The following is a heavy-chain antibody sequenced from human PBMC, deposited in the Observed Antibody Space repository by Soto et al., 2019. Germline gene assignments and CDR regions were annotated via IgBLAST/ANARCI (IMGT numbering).Heavy chain of an antibody. CDR1: GGSISSSSYY. V-gene: IGHV4-39*01. CDR3: ARQGAYSSSWYRAIDY. D-gene: IGHD6-13*01. CDR2: IYYSGST. J-gene: IGHJ4*02. Sequence: TSETLSLTCTVSGGSISSSSYYWGWIRQPPGKGLEWIGSIYYSGSTYYNPSLKSRVTISVDTSKNQFSLKLSSVTAADTAVYYCARQGAYSSSWYRAIDYWGQGTLVTVSS.